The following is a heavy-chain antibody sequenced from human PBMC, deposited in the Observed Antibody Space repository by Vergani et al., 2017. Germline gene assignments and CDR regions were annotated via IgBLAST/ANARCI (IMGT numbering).Heavy chain of an antibody. Sequence: EVQLVESGGGLVQPGGSLRLSCAASGFTFSSYSMNWVRQAPGKGLELVSYISSSSSTIYYADSVKGRFTISRENSKNTLYLQMNSLRAGDTGVYYWARSVRGRAFGELLRPGGSAGSYRGRDVW. CDR3: ARSVRGRAFGELLRPGGSAGSYRGRDV. V-gene: IGHV3-48*01. CDR2: ISSSSSTI. J-gene: IGHJ6*01. CDR1: GFTFSSYS. D-gene: IGHD3-10*01.